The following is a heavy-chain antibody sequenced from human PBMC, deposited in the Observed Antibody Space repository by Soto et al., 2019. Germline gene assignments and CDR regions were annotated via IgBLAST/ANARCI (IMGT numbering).Heavy chain of an antibody. Sequence: SVKVSCKASGGTFSSYAISWVRQAPGQGLEWMGVIIPIVGSTNYAQKFQGRVTITGDASTSTAYMELSSLRSEDTAVYYCARDRGRSGSYYDGRHALWVHWGQGTMVTVSS. D-gene: IGHD1-26*01. CDR1: GGTFSSYA. CDR2: IIPIVGST. V-gene: IGHV1-69*13. J-gene: IGHJ3*01. CDR3: ARDRGRSGSYYDGRHALWVH.